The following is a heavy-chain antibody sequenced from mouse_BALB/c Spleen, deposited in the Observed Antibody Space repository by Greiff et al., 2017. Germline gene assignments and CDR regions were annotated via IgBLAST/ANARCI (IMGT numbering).Heavy chain of an antibody. J-gene: IGHJ4*01. CDR2: IDPENGDT. V-gene: IGHV14-4*02. Sequence: EVQLKQSGAELVRSGASVKLSCTASGFNIKDYYMHWVKQRPEQGLEWIGWIDPENGDTEYAPKFQGKATMTADTSSNTAYLQLSSLTSEDTAVYYCTLYGNYVGSMDYWGQGTSVTVSS. CDR3: TLYGNYVGSMDY. D-gene: IGHD2-1*01. CDR1: GFNIKDYY.